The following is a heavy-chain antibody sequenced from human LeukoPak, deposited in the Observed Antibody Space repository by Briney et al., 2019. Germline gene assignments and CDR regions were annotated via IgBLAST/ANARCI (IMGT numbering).Heavy chain of an antibody. D-gene: IGHD5-12*01. Sequence: PGGSLRLSCAASGFAFSSYSMNWVRQAPGKGLEWLSYISSSASTIYYADSVRGRFTISRDNAKNSLYLQMSSLRGEDTAVYYCARDPVATSRFDYWGQGTLVSVSS. V-gene: IGHV3-48*01. J-gene: IGHJ4*02. CDR2: ISSSASTI. CDR1: GFAFSSYS. CDR3: ARDPVATSRFDY.